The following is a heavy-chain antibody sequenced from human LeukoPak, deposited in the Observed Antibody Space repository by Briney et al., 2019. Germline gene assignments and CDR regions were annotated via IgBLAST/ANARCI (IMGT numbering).Heavy chain of an antibody. CDR3: AKDSLVGSGWYRFDP. V-gene: IGHV3-23*01. CDR1: GFTFRSYA. D-gene: IGHD6-19*01. J-gene: IGHJ5*02. Sequence: PGGSLRLSCAASGFTFRSYAMSWVRQAPGKGLEWVSAISGSGDTTYYADSVKGRFTISRDNSKNTLYLQMNSLRAEDTALYYCAKDSLVGSGWYRFDPWGQGALVTVSS. CDR2: ISGSGDTT.